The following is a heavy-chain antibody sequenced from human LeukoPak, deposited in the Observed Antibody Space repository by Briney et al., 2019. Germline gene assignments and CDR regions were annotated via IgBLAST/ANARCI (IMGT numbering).Heavy chain of an antibody. CDR2: IYYSGST. CDR1: GGSISSYY. CDR3: AGGPGYSSGWYYDY. J-gene: IGHJ4*02. V-gene: IGHV4-59*01. Sequence: SETLSLTCTVSGGSISSYYWSWIRQPPGKGLEWIGYIYYSGSTNYNPSLKSRVTISVDTSKNQFSLKLSSVTAADTAVYYCAGGPGYSSGWYYDYWGQGTLVTVPS. D-gene: IGHD6-13*01.